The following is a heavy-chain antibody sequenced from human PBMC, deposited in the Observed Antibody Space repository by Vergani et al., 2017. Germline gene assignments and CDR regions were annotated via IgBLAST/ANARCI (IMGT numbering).Heavy chain of an antibody. V-gene: IGHV4-59*01. CDR2: IYYSGST. J-gene: IGHJ4*02. Sequence: QVQLQESGPGLVKPSETLSLTCTVSGGSISSYYWSWIRQPPGKGLEWIGYIYYSGSTNYNPSLKSRVTISVDTSKNQFSLKLSSVTAADTAVYYCARDRGFIDYWGQGTLVTVSS. CDR1: GGSISSYY. CDR3: ARDRGFIDY.